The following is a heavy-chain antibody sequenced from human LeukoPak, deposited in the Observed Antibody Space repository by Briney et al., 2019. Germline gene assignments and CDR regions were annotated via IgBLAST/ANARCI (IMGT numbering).Heavy chain of an antibody. D-gene: IGHD2-15*01. CDR1: GFTFSNYW. V-gene: IGHV3-74*01. J-gene: IGHJ4*02. CDR2: INSDGSTT. CDR3: TRDYQGLGY. Sequence: GESLRLSCAASGFTFSNYWMNWVRQAPGKGLMWVSRINSDGSTTTYADSVKGRFTTSRDNAKNTLYLQMYSLRAEDTAVYYCTRDYQGLGYWGQGTLVTVSS.